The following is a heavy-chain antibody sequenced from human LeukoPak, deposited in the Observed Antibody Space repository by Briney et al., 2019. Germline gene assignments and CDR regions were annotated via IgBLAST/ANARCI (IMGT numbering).Heavy chain of an antibody. CDR3: ARVSGSSWHGHYFDF. Sequence: GGSLRLSCAASGFTFSSYSMNWVRRAPGKGLEWVSYISSSSSTIYYADSVKGRFTISRDNAKNSLYLQMNSLRAEDTAVYYCARVSGSSWHGHYFDFWGQGTLVTVSS. CDR1: GFTFSSYS. J-gene: IGHJ4*02. V-gene: IGHV3-48*01. CDR2: ISSSSSTI. D-gene: IGHD6-13*01.